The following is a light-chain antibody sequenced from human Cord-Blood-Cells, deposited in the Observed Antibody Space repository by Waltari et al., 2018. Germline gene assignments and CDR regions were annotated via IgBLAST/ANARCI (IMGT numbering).Light chain of an antibody. J-gene: IGLJ1*01. Sequence: QSALTQPASVSGSPGQSITISCTGTSSDVGGYHYFSWYQQHPGKAPKLMIYEVSNRPSGVSNRFSGSKSGNTASLTISGLQAEDEADYYCSSYTSSSTLVFGTGTKVTVL. V-gene: IGLV2-14*01. CDR1: SSDVGGYHY. CDR3: SSYTSSSTLV. CDR2: EVS.